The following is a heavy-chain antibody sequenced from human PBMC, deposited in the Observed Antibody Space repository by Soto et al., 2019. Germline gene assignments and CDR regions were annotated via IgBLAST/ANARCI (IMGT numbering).Heavy chain of an antibody. D-gene: IGHD1-7*01. Sequence: SETLSLTCTVSGGSISSSSYYWGWIRQPPGKGLEWIGSIYYSGSTYYNPSLKSRVTISVDTSKNQFSLKLSSVTAADTAVYYCARRFPVELELIDYWGQGTLVTVSS. CDR1: GGSISSSSYY. CDR2: IYYSGST. V-gene: IGHV4-39*01. J-gene: IGHJ4*02. CDR3: ARRFPVELELIDY.